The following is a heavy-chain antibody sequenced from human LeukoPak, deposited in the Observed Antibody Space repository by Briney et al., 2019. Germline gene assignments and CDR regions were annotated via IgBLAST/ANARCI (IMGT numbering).Heavy chain of an antibody. Sequence: ASVRVSCRASGYTLTGYYMHWVRQVPGQGLEWMGWINPNSGATNYAQKFQGRVTMTRDTSISTAYMELSRLRSDDTAVYYCARDLKTLETHWGQGTLVTVSS. D-gene: IGHD5-24*01. J-gene: IGHJ4*02. V-gene: IGHV1-2*02. CDR3: ARDLKTLETH. CDR1: GYTLTGYY. CDR2: INPNSGAT.